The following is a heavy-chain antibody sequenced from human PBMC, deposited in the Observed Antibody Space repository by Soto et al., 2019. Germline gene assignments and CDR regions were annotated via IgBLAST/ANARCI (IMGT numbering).Heavy chain of an antibody. CDR1: GGSFSGYY. CDR2: INHSGST. J-gene: IGHJ6*02. CDR3: ARGLGVRYFDWLYYYYGMDV. D-gene: IGHD3-9*01. Sequence: SETLSLTCAVYGGSFSGYYWSWIRQPPGKGLEWIGEINHSGSTNYNPSLKSRVTISVDTSKNQFSLKLSSVTAADMAVYYCARGLGVRYFDWLYYYYGMDVWGQGTTVTVSS. V-gene: IGHV4-34*01.